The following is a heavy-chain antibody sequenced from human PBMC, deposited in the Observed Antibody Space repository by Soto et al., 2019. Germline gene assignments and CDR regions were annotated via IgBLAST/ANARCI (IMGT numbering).Heavy chain of an antibody. D-gene: IGHD3-3*02. Sequence: QVQLQESGPGLVKPSGTLSLTCAVPSGSISNRNWWSWVRQPPGKGLEYIGEIYHSGTTNYNPSLKSRVTISVDKSKNQFSLKLSSVTAADTAVYYCARGGQLDDYDYWGQGILVTVSS. CDR2: IYHSGTT. J-gene: IGHJ4*02. CDR1: SGSISNRNW. V-gene: IGHV4-4*02. CDR3: ARGGQLDDYDY.